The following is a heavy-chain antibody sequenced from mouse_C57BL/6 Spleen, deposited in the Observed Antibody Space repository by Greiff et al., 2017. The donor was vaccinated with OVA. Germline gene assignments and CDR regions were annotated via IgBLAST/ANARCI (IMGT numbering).Heavy chain of an antibody. V-gene: IGHV3-6*01. J-gene: IGHJ3*01. CDR1: GYSITSGYY. CDR2: ISYDGSN. CDR3: ARGGYYGNYGLAWFAY. Sequence: VQLKESGPGLVKPSQSLSLTCSVTGYSITSGYYWNWIRQFPGNKLEWMGYISYDGSNNYNPSLKNRISITRDTSKNQFFLKLNSVTTEDTATYYCARGGYYGNYGLAWFAYWGQGTLVTVSA. D-gene: IGHD2-1*01.